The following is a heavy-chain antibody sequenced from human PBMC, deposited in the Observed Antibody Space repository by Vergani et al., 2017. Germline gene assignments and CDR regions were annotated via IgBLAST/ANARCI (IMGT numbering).Heavy chain of an antibody. Sequence: EVQLEESGGGLVLPGRSLRLSCVASGFTSAGYAMHWVRQAPGKGLEWVSGISWNINSIGHADSVKGRFTISRDNAKNSLYLQMNSLRAEDTALYYCAKDLGTSSGGGWFDPWGQGTLVTVSS. CDR2: ISWNINSI. J-gene: IGHJ5*02. D-gene: IGHD6-6*01. CDR1: GFTSAGYA. CDR3: AKDLGTSSGGGWFDP. V-gene: IGHV3-9*02.